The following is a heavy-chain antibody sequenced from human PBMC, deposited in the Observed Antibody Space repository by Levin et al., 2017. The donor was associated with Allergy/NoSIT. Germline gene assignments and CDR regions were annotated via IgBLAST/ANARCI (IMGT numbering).Heavy chain of an antibody. CDR3: VRDLKSEGSWTRFDT. J-gene: IGHJ5*02. D-gene: IGHD2-15*01. CDR2: IYSGGRT. V-gene: IGHV3-53*01. CDR1: GFTVSDNY. Sequence: GESLKISCAASGFTVSDNYMSWVRQAPGKGLEWVSVIYSGGRTEYADSVKGRFTISRDNSKNTLYLQMNSLRAEDTAVYYCVRDLKSEGSWTRFDTWGQGTLVTVSS.